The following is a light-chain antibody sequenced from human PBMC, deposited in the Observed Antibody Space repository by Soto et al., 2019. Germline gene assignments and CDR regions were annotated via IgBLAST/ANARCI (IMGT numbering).Light chain of an antibody. V-gene: IGKV1-33*01. CDR2: DAS. Sequence: DIQLTQSPSSLSASVGDRVIITCQASKDITTHLNWYQQKPGRAPQLLIFDASNLETGVPSRFSASGYGTHFRFTISRLEPEDFAVYYCQHSGDFRWTFGQGTKVDIK. J-gene: IGKJ1*01. CDR3: QHSGDFRWT. CDR1: KDITTH.